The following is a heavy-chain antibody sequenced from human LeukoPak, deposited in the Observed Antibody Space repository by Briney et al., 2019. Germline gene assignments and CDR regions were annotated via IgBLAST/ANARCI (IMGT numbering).Heavy chain of an antibody. D-gene: IGHD4-11*01. V-gene: IGHV3-20*04. CDR2: TNWNGVST. Sequence: GGSLRLSCAASGFTFDDYGMSWVRQAPGKGLEWVSGTNWNGVSTSYVDSVKGRFTISRDNAKNSLYLQMNSLRAEDTALYYCARALSNYVDYHYYYYMDVWGKGTTVTVSS. CDR1: GFTFDDYG. CDR3: ARALSNYVDYHYYYYMDV. J-gene: IGHJ6*03.